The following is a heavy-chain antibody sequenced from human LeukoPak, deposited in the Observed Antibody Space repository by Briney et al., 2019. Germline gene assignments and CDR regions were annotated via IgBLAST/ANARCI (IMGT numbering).Heavy chain of an antibody. J-gene: IGHJ4*02. Sequence: GGSLRLSCAASGFTFSRYSMNWVRQAPGKGLEWISYISSSSGTIYYADSVKGRFTISRDNAKNSLYLQMNSLRAEDTALYYCAKDGYGSGSPPDYWGQGTLVTVSS. CDR2: ISSSSGTI. CDR1: GFTFSRYS. CDR3: AKDGYGSGSPPDY. V-gene: IGHV3-48*04. D-gene: IGHD3-10*01.